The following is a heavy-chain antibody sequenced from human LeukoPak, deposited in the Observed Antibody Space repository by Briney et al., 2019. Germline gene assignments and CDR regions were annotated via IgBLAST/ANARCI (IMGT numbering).Heavy chain of an antibody. CDR1: GDTFIPYT. Sequence: ASVTVSCKASGDTFIPYTFSWVRQAPGQGLEWIGRIIPSLDVANYAQKFQGRVTLSVDRDTATTYMEVTSLRSEDTAIYYCARDHCSPGTCLGGHWGQGTLVTVSS. CDR3: ARDHCSPGTCLGGH. V-gene: IGHV1-69*04. CDR2: IIPSLDVA. D-gene: IGHD2-15*01. J-gene: IGHJ4*02.